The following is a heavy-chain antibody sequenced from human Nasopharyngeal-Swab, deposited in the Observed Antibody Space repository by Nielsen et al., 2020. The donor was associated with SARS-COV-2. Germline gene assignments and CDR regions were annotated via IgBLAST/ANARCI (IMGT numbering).Heavy chain of an antibody. V-gene: IGHV3-74*01. Sequence: GESLKISCAASGFTFSSYWMHWVRQAPGKGLVWVSRINSDGSSTSYADSAKGRFTISRDNAKNTLYLQMNSLRAEDTAVYYCARADYYDSSGYTGDRPWFDPWGQGTLVTVSS. D-gene: IGHD3-22*01. J-gene: IGHJ5*02. CDR3: ARADYYDSSGYTGDRPWFDP. CDR1: GFTFSSYW. CDR2: INSDGSST.